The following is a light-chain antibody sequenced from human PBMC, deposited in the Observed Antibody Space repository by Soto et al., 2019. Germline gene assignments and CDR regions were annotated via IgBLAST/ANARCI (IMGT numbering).Light chain of an antibody. V-gene: IGKV3-20*01. CDR2: GAS. CDR1: QSVSSSY. Sequence: EIVLTQSPGTLSLSPGERATLSCRASQSVSSSYLAWYQQKPGQAPRLLIYGASSMATGIPDRFSGSGSGTDFTLTSSRLEPEDFAVYYCQQYGSSLRTFGQGTKVEIK. CDR3: QQYGSSLRT. J-gene: IGKJ1*01.